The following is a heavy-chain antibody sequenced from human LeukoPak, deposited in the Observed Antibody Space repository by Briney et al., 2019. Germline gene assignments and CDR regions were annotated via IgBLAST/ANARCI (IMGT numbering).Heavy chain of an antibody. J-gene: IGHJ5*02. CDR3: ARVAYYDSSGYLFWFDP. CDR2: IYTSGST. Sequence: SQTLSLTCTVSGGSISSGSYYWTWIRQPAGKGLEWIGRIYTSGSTNYNPSLKSRVTISVDTSKNQFSLRLSSVTAADTAVYYCARVAYYDSSGYLFWFDPWGQGTLVTVSS. V-gene: IGHV4-61*02. D-gene: IGHD3-22*01. CDR1: GGSISSGSYY.